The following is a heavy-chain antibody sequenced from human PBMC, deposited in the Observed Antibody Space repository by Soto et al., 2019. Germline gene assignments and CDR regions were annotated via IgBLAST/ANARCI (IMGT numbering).Heavy chain of an antibody. CDR2: IKSKTDGGTT. V-gene: IGHV3-15*01. CDR1: GFTFSNAW. D-gene: IGHD5-12*01. J-gene: IGHJ5*02. Sequence: EVQLVESGGGLVKPGGSLRLSCAASGFTFSNAWMSWVRQAPGKGLEWVGRIKSKTDGGTTDYAAPVKGRFTISRDDSKNTLYLQMNSLKTEDTAVYYCTKYSGYDNFGFDPWGQGTLVTVSS. CDR3: TKYSGYDNFGFDP.